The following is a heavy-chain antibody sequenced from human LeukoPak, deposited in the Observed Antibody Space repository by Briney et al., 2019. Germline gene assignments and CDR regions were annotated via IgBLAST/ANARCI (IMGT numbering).Heavy chain of an antibody. J-gene: IGHJ3*01. Sequence: ASVKVSCKTSGYTFTDYGITRVRQAPGQGLEWVGWISAYNGNRDYAQNFQDRVTMTTDRSTSTAYMDLRSLRSDDTAVYYCARYSGSRHDPFDFWGQGTMVTVSS. D-gene: IGHD1-26*01. CDR2: ISAYNGNR. CDR3: ARYSGSRHDPFDF. V-gene: IGHV1-18*01. CDR1: GYTFTDYG.